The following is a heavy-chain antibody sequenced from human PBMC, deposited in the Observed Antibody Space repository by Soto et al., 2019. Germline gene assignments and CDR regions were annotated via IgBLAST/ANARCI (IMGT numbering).Heavy chain of an antibody. Sequence: GASVKVSCKASGYTFTSYGISWVRQAPGQGLEWMGWISAYNGNTNYAQKLQGRVTMTTDTSTSTAYMELRSLRSDDTAVYYCAREGWYYDILTGYDAFDIWGQGTMVTVSS. CDR3: AREGWYYDILTGYDAFDI. V-gene: IGHV1-18*01. J-gene: IGHJ3*02. CDR1: GYTFTSYG. CDR2: ISAYNGNT. D-gene: IGHD3-9*01.